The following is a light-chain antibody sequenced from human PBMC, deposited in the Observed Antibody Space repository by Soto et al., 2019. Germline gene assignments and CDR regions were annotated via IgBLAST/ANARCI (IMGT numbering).Light chain of an antibody. CDR2: GAS. Sequence: DIQLTQSPSFLSASVGDRVTITCRASQGISSYLAWYQQKPGKAPTLLIYGASSLQTGVPSRFSGSGSGTEFTLSISSLQPDDVATYYCQHFNSYPWTFGQGTKVDIK. J-gene: IGKJ1*01. CDR1: QGISSY. V-gene: IGKV1-9*01. CDR3: QHFNSYPWT.